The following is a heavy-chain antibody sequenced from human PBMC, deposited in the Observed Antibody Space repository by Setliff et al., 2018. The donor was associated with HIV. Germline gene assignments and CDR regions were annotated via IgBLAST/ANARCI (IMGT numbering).Heavy chain of an antibody. J-gene: IGHJ3*02. CDR3: ARAYYDYVWGSNRHDAFDI. CDR1: GDSITTYY. D-gene: IGHD3-16*02. CDR2: VNSSGST. V-gene: IGHV4-59*13. Sequence: SETLSLTCIVSGDSITTYYWSWIRQSPPKGLEWIGYVNSSGSTKYIPSRKSRVTISIDTSTNQFSLKRSSVPAADTAVYYCARAYYDYVWGSNRHDAFDIWGQGTMVTVSS.